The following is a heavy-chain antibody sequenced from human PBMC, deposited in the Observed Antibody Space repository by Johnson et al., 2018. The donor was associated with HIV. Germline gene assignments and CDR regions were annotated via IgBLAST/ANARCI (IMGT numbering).Heavy chain of an antibody. CDR2: VKSKTDGGTR. V-gene: IGHV3-15*01. J-gene: IGHJ3*01. D-gene: IGHD2-2*02. CDR3: LQDGYCSSANCHTGAFDV. Sequence: VQLVESGGGLVQPGGSLRLSCAASGFTFSDAWMNWVRQAPGKGLEWVGRVKSKTDGGTRDYAAPVRGRFSSSRDNSKNMLYLQMDSLRVEDTAVYFCLQDGYCSSANCHTGAFDVWGRGTMVTVSS. CDR1: GFTFSDAW.